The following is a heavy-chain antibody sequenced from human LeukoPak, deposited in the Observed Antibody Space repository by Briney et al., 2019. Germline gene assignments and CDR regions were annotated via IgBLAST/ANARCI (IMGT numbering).Heavy chain of an antibody. CDR1: GFTFSSYG. J-gene: IGHJ4*02. CDR2: ISGSGGST. CDR3: AKLESHYYGSGSYYYFDY. Sequence: PGGTLRLSCAASGFTFSSYGMSWVRQAPGKGLEWVSAISGSGGSTYYADSVKGRFTISRDNSKNTLYLQTNSLRAEDTAVYYCAKLESHYYGSGSYYYFDYWGQGTLVTVSS. D-gene: IGHD3-10*01. V-gene: IGHV3-23*01.